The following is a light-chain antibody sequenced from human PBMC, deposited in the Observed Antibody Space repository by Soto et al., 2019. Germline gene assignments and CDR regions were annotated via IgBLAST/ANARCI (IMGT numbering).Light chain of an antibody. Sequence: AIRMSQSPSSLSASTGDRVTITCRASQGISSYLAWYQKRPGKAPKLLIYTASTLQSGVPSRFSGSGSETDFTLTISSLQSEDFATYYCQQYYSYPLTFGGGTEVEIK. V-gene: IGKV1-8*01. J-gene: IGKJ4*01. CDR1: QGISSY. CDR3: QQYYSYPLT. CDR2: TAS.